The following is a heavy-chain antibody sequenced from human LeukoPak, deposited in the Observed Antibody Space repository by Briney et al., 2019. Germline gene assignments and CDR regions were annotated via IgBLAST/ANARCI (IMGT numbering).Heavy chain of an antibody. V-gene: IGHV4-4*07. Sequence: SETLSLTCTVSGGSISSYYWSWIRQPAGKGLEWIGRIYTSGSTYYNPSLKSRVTISVDTSKNQFSLKLSSVTAADTAVYYCARDGVDIVATLRRNYYYYYYMDVWGKGTTVTVSS. D-gene: IGHD5-12*01. CDR1: GGSISSYY. CDR2: IYTSGST. J-gene: IGHJ6*03. CDR3: ARDGVDIVATLRRNYYYYYYMDV.